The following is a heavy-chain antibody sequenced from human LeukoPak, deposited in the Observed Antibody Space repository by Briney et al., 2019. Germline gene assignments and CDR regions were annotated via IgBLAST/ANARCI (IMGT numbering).Heavy chain of an antibody. CDR2: IKQDGSEK. Sequence: GGSLRLSCAASGFTFSSYWMSWVRQAPGKGLEWVANIKQDGSEKYYVDSVKGRFTISRDNAKNSLYLQMNSLRAEDTAVYYCARGAPTMTTVTTPLDYWGQGTLVTVSS. CDR3: ARGAPTMTTVTTPLDY. D-gene: IGHD4-11*01. CDR1: GFTFSSYW. J-gene: IGHJ4*02. V-gene: IGHV3-7*02.